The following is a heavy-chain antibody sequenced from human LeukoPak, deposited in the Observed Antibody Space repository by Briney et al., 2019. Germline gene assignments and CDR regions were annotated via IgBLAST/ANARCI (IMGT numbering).Heavy chain of an antibody. J-gene: IGHJ4*02. D-gene: IGHD2-15*01. CDR3: ASHRVAAPPKFDY. V-gene: IGHV1-69*01. Sequence: GASVKVSCKASGGTFSSYAISWVRQAPGQGLEWMGGIIPIFGTANYAQRFQGRVTITADESTSTAYMELSSLRSEDTAVYYCASHRVAAPPKFDYWGQGTLVTVSS. CDR2: IIPIFGTA. CDR1: GGTFSSYA.